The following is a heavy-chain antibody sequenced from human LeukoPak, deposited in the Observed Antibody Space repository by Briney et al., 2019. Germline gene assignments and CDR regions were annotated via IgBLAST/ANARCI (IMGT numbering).Heavy chain of an antibody. CDR1: GFTFSSYE. D-gene: IGHD3-22*01. J-gene: IGHJ3*02. CDR3: ARATYDSSAVDAFDI. CDR2: ISSSGSTI. V-gene: IGHV3-48*03. Sequence: GGSLRLSCAASGFTFSSYEMNWVRQAPGKGLEWVSYISSSGSTIYYADSMKGRFTISRDNAKNSLYLQMNTLRAEDTAVYYCARATYDSSAVDAFDIWGQGTMVTVSP.